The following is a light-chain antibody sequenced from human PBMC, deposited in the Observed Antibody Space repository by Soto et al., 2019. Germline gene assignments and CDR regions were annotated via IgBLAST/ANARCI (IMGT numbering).Light chain of an antibody. Sequence: EIVLTQSPGTLSLSPGERATLSCRASQTVSSNFLAWYQQKPGQAPRLLIYDVSGRATGIPDRVSGSGSGTDFTLTISILEPEDSAVYYCQQYGITLWTFGQGTKVEIK. J-gene: IGKJ1*01. CDR2: DVS. CDR1: QTVSSNF. V-gene: IGKV3-20*01. CDR3: QQYGITLWT.